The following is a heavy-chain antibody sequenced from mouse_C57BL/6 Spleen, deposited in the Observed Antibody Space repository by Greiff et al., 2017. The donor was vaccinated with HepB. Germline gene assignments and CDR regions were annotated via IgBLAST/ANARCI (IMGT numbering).Heavy chain of an antibody. V-gene: IGHV1-50*01. D-gene: IGHD1-1*01. CDR3: ARGGYGSSLGYFDV. J-gene: IGHJ1*03. CDR2: IDPSDSYT. Sequence: VQLQQPGAELVKPGASVKLSCKASGYTFTSYWMQWVKQRPGQGLEWIGEIDPSDSYTNYNQKFKGKATLTVDTSSSTAYMQLSSLTSEDSAVYYCARGGYGSSLGYFDVWGTGTTVTVSS. CDR1: GYTFTSYW.